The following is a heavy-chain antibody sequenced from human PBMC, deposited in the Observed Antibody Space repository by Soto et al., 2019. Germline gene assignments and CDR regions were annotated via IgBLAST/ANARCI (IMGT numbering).Heavy chain of an antibody. J-gene: IGHJ5*02. CDR2: ISYDGSNK. CDR3: ARAGVGWFDP. Sequence: QVQLVESGGGVVQPGRSLRLSCAASGFTFSSYAMHWVLQAPGKGLEWVAVISYDGSNKYYADSVKGRFTISRDNSKNTLYLQMNSLRAEDTAVYYCARAGVGWFDPWGQGTLVTVSS. CDR1: GFTFSSYA. D-gene: IGHD3-10*01. V-gene: IGHV3-30-3*01.